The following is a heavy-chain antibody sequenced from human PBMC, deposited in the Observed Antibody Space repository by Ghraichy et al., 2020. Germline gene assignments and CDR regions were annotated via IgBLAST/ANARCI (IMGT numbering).Heavy chain of an antibody. J-gene: IGHJ3*02. CDR3: ARPYVDCLTWLDAFDI. D-gene: IGHD3-9*01. CDR1: GFTFSSYW. Sequence: GGSLRLSCAASGFTFSSYWMSWVRQAPGKGLEWVANIKQDGSEKYYVDSVKGRFTISRDNAKNSLYLQMNSLRAEDTAVYYCARPYVDCLTWLDAFDIWGQGTMVTVSS. CDR2: IKQDGSEK. V-gene: IGHV3-7*01.